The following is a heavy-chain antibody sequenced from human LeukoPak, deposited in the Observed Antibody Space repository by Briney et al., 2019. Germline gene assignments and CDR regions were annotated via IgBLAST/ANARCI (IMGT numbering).Heavy chain of an antibody. V-gene: IGHV4-31*03. D-gene: IGHD2-21*02. Sequence: SETLSLTCTVSAGSIISGGYYWSWIRQHPGNNLEWIGDISSSGSTYYNPSLKSRLTISLDTSKNQFSLKLTSVTAADTAVYYCARACFGGGHCPERPGFDNWGQGTLVTVSS. J-gene: IGHJ4*02. CDR3: ARACFGGGHCPERPGFDN. CDR1: AGSIISGGYY. CDR2: ISSSGST.